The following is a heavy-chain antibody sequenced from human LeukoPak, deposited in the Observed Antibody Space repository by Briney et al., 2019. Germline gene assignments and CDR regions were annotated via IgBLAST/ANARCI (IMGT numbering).Heavy chain of an antibody. CDR3: AKGSSSSRPYYFDH. V-gene: IGHV3-23*01. D-gene: IGHD6-6*01. J-gene: IGHJ4*02. CDR2: ITNSGGDT. Sequence: GGSLRLSCAASGFTFNSYAMSWVRQAPGKGLEWVSAITNSGGDTFHADSVKGRFTISRGNSKNTLYLQMNSLRAEDTAIYYCAKGSSSSRPYYFDHWAPGTLVTVSS. CDR1: GFTFNSYA.